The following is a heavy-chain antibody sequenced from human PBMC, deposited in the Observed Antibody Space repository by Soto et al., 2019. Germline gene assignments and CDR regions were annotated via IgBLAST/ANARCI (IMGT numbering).Heavy chain of an antibody. J-gene: IGHJ5*02. Sequence: QVQLVESGGGVVQPGRSLRLSCEGSGFTFRNHGMHWIRQSPGKGLEWLAVIWYDGSEKYYADSVKGRFTISRDNSKNTLYLQMNSLKVEDTAIYYCARWSNNKVVDPWGQGTVVTFS. D-gene: IGHD1-1*01. V-gene: IGHV3-33*01. CDR2: IWYDGSEK. CDR3: ARWSNNKVVDP. CDR1: GFTFRNHG.